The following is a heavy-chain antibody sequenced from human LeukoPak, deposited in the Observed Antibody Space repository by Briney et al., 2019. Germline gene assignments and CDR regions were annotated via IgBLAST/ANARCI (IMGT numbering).Heavy chain of an antibody. CDR2: INSDGSST. V-gene: IGHV3-74*03. CDR1: GFPFSSFE. CDR3: ARDQGGGRYYGEDY. Sequence: QPGGSLRLSCAGSGFPFSSFEMNWVRQAPGKGLVWVSRINSDGSSTKYADSVKGRFTISRDNTKNTLYLQMNSLRAEDTAVYYCARDQGGGRYYGEDYWGQGTLVTVSS. J-gene: IGHJ4*02. D-gene: IGHD3-10*01.